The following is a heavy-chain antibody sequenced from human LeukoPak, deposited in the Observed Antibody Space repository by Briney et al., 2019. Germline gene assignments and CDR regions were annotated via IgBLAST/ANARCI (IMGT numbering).Heavy chain of an antibody. V-gene: IGHV3-23*01. CDR1: GFTFTNYA. J-gene: IGHJ6*02. CDR2: ISGSGGST. Sequence: GGSLRLSCAASGFTFTNYAMSWVRQAPGKGLEWVSGISGSGGSTYYADSVKGRFTISRDNSKNTLYLQMNSLRAEDTAVYYCAKDRGSGWYAAYYYGMDVWGQGTTVTVSS. D-gene: IGHD6-19*01. CDR3: AKDRGSGWYAAYYYGMDV.